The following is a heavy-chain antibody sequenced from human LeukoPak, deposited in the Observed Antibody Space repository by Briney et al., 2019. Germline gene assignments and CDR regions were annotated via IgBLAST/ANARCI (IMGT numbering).Heavy chain of an antibody. D-gene: IGHD1-26*01. CDR2: ISSSGSTI. V-gene: IGHV3-48*03. Sequence: GGSLRLSCAASGFTFSSHWMTWVRQAPGKGLGWVSYISSSGSTIYYADSVKGRFTISRDNAKNSLYLQMNSLRAEDTAVYYCARGASGSYYDAFDIWGQGTMVTVSS. J-gene: IGHJ3*02. CDR3: ARGASGSYYDAFDI. CDR1: GFTFSSHW.